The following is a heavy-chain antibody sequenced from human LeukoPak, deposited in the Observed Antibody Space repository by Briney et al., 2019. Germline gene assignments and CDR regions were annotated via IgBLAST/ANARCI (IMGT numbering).Heavy chain of an antibody. CDR2: IKPDGSGK. V-gene: IGHV3-7*04. CDR3: ARESFEY. J-gene: IGHJ4*02. CDR1: GFTFNNYW. Sequence: GGSLRPSCAASGFTFNNYWMNWARQAPGKGLEWVANIKPDGSGKYYADSVKGRFTISRDNAKDSLYLQMNSLRGDDTAVYYCARESFEYWGQGVLVTVSS.